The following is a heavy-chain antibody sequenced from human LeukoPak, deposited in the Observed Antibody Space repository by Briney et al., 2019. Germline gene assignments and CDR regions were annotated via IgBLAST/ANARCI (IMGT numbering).Heavy chain of an antibody. Sequence: PSETLSLTCTVSGDSITSSSYYWGWIRQPPGKGLEWIGRIYYSGSTYYIPSLKSRVTISVGTSKNQFSLNLSSVTAADTAVYYCARLRYSSSWSTFDYWGQGTLVTVSS. CDR2: IYYSGST. D-gene: IGHD6-13*01. CDR3: ARLRYSSSWSTFDY. J-gene: IGHJ4*02. CDR1: GDSITSSSYY. V-gene: IGHV4-39*01.